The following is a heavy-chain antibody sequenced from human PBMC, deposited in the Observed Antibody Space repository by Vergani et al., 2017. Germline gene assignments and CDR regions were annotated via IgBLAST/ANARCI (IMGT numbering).Heavy chain of an antibody. J-gene: IGHJ5*02. CDR2: IIPIFGTA. V-gene: IGHV1-69*01. CDR1: GGTFSSYA. CDR3: ASDIVVVPAAILRGGIDP. Sequence: QVQLVQSGAEVKKPRSSVKVSCKASGGTFSSYAISWVRQAPGQGLEWMGGIIPIFGTANYAQKFQGRVTITADESTSTAYMELSSLRSEDTAVYYCASDIVVVPAAILRGGIDPWGQGTLVTVSS. D-gene: IGHD2-2*01.